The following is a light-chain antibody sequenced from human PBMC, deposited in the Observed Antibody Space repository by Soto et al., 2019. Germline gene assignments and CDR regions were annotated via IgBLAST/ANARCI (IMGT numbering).Light chain of an antibody. V-gene: IGKV2-28*01. Sequence: DIVMTQSPLSLPVTPGEPASISCRSSQSLLHSNGYNYLDWHLQKPGQSPQLLIYLGSSRASGVPDRFSGGGSGTDFTLKISRVEAEDVGIYYCMQALQTPPTFGQGTKVEI. J-gene: IGKJ1*01. CDR2: LGS. CDR3: MQALQTPPT. CDR1: QSLLHSNGYNY.